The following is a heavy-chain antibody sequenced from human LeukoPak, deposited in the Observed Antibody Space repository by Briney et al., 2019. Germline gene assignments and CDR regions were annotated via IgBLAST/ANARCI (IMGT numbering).Heavy chain of an antibody. CDR3: AKDSRHYYGSGSYYLFDY. CDR2: IRYDGSNK. V-gene: IGHV3-30*02. D-gene: IGHD3-10*01. J-gene: IGHJ4*02. CDR1: GFTFSSYG. Sequence: GGSLRLSCAASGFTFSSYGMHRVRQAPGKGLEWVAFIRYDGSNKYYADSVKGRFTISRDNSKNTLYLQMNSLRAEDTAVYYCAKDSRHYYGSGSYYLFDYWGQGTLVTVSS.